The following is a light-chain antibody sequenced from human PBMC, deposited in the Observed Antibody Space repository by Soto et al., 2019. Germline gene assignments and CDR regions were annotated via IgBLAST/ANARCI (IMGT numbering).Light chain of an antibody. CDR2: NVG. Sequence: QSALTQLRSVFGAPGQSVTISFTGTRSDVGGYNYVSWYQQYPGKAPKLIIYNVGTRRLGVPGRFSGSKSGNTASLTLSGLQAEDEAKYYCCSYAGSYTFVFGSGTKVTVL. CDR1: RSDVGGYNY. CDR3: CSYAGSYTFV. V-gene: IGLV2-11*01. J-gene: IGLJ1*01.